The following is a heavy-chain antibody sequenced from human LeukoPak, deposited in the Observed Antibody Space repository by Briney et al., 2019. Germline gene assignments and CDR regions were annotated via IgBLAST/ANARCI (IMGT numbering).Heavy chain of an antibody. CDR2: ISDGGTYK. V-gene: IGHV3-21*01. D-gene: IGHD2-2*02. J-gene: IGHJ4*02. CDR1: GFTLRTYS. Sequence: GGSLRLSCAASGFTLRTYSMTWVRQAPGKGLEWVSSISDGGTYKYYADSVKGRFTISRDSAKNSLYLQMNSLRAEDTAVYYCARSAPATAITDYWGQGTLVTVSS. CDR3: ARSAPATAITDY.